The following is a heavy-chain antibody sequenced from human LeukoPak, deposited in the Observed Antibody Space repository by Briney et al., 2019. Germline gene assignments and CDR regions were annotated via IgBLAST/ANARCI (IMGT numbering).Heavy chain of an antibody. CDR1: GFTFSSYS. J-gene: IGHJ3*02. D-gene: IGHD1-1*01. CDR2: ISSSSSTI. V-gene: IGHV3-48*04. CDR3: AREQLERRWEYRAFDI. Sequence: QSGGSLRLSCAASGFTFSSYSMNWVRQAPGKGLEWVSYISSSSSTIYYADSVKGRFTISRDNAKNSLYLQMNSLRAEDTAVYYCAREQLERRWEYRAFDIWGQGTMVTVSS.